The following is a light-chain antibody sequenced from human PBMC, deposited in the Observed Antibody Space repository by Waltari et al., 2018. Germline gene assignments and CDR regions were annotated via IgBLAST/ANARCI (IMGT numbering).Light chain of an antibody. V-gene: IGLV2-14*01. CDR1: SNDVGGYAY. CDR2: EVS. J-gene: IGLJ1*01. Sequence: QSALTQPASVSGSPGQSITISCTGTSNDVGGYAYVSWYQQYPGKAPKLMIYEVSYRPSGISTRFSGSKSGNTASLTISGLQAEDEADYYCSSHTSTVPHVFGTGTKVTVV. CDR3: SSHTSTVPHV.